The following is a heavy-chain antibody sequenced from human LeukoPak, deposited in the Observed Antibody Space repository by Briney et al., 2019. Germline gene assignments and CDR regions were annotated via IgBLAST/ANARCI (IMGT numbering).Heavy chain of an antibody. Sequence: SGPTLVNPTETLTLTCTFSGFSLRTSGVGVGWIRQPQGKALEWLALIYWDDVKRYSQSLKNRLTITKDTSKNPVVLTMTNMDPVDTATYYCAHRDLYCSSASCYSADAFDLWGQGTMVTVSS. CDR3: AHRDLYCSSASCYSADAFDL. CDR2: IYWDDVK. CDR1: GFSLRTSGVG. D-gene: IGHD2-2*02. V-gene: IGHV2-5*02. J-gene: IGHJ3*01.